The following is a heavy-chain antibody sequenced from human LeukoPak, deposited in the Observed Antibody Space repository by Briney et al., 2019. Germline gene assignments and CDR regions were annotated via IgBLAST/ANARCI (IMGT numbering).Heavy chain of an antibody. J-gene: IGHJ3*02. CDR3: AKSNGYGLVDI. Sequence: SETLSLTCTVSGGSISSGDYYWNWIRQPARRGLEWIGRIYTSGTSTYNPSLESRVTISMDTSQNQFSVNLSGVTATDTAVYYCAKSNGYGLVDIWGQGTMVTVSS. CDR1: GGSISSGDYY. V-gene: IGHV4-61*02. CDR2: IYTSGTS. D-gene: IGHD3-10*01.